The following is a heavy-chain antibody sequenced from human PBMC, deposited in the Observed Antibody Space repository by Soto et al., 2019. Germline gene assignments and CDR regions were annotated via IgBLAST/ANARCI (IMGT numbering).Heavy chain of an antibody. J-gene: IGHJ3*02. CDR3: ARVGVFSGYDHDAFDI. CDR2: IYYSGST. D-gene: IGHD5-12*01. Sequence: SETLYLTCTVSGGSISSYYWSWIRQPPGKGLEWIGYIYYSGSTNYNPSLKSRVTISVDTSKNQFSLKLSSVTAADTAVYYCARVGVFSGYDHDAFDIWGQGTMVTVSS. CDR1: GGSISSYY. V-gene: IGHV4-59*01.